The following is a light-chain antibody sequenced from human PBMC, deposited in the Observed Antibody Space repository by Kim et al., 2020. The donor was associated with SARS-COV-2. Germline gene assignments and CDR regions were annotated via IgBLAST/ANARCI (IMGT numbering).Light chain of an antibody. J-gene: IGLJ3*02. V-gene: IGLV3-19*01. CDR3: NPRDSSGNHLV. CDR2: GKN. Sequence: SSELTQDPAVSVALGQTVRITCQGDSLRSYYASWYQQKPGQAPVLVIHGKNNRPSGIPDRFSGSSSGNTASLTITGAQAEDEADYYCNPRDSSGNHLVFGGGTQLTVL. CDR1: SLRSYY.